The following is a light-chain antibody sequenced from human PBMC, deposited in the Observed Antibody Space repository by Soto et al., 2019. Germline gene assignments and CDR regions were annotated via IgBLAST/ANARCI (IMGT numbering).Light chain of an antibody. V-gene: IGKV1-9*01. J-gene: IGKJ3*01. CDR1: LGISTY. Sequence: DIQLTQSPSFLSASVGDRVTITWRASLGISTYLAWYQQTPGKAPNLLIYAASTLQSGVPSRFSGSGSGTEFTLTISSLQPEDFATYYCQQVNNYTFGPGTKVDIK. CDR2: AAS. CDR3: QQVNNYT.